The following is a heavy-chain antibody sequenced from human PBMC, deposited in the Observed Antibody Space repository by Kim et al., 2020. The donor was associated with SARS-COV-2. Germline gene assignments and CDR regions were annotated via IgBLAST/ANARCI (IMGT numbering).Heavy chain of an antibody. Sequence: SVKVSCKASGFTFTSSAVQWVRQARGQRLEWIGWIVVGSGNTNYAQKFQERVTITRDMSTSTAYMELSSLRSEDTAVYYCAAAGTTDIYYYYYGMDVWGQGTTVTVSS. V-gene: IGHV1-58*01. D-gene: IGHD1-7*01. J-gene: IGHJ6*02. CDR2: IVVGSGNT. CDR1: GFTFTSSA. CDR3: AAAGTTDIYYYYYGMDV.